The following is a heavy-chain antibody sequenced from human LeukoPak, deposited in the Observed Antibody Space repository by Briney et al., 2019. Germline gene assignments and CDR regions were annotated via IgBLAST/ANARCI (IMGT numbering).Heavy chain of an antibody. V-gene: IGHV4-61*05. J-gene: IGHJ1*01. CDR1: GGSISSSGYY. CDR2: IYYSGST. Sequence: SETLSLTCTVSGGSISSSGYYWGWIRQPPGKGLEWIRYIYYSGSTSYNPSLKSRVTISVDTSKNQFSLKLSSVTAADTAVYYCARSGDRTTVVTPEFDFQHWGQGTLVTVSS. CDR3: ARSGDRTTVVTPEFDFQH. D-gene: IGHD4-23*01.